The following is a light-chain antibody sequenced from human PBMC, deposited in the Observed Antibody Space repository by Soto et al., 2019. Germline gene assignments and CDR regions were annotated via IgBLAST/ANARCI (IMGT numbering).Light chain of an antibody. CDR1: QSVSSNY. Sequence: EIVLTQSPGTLSLSPGERATLSRRSSQSVSSNYLAWYQQKPDQAPRLVIYDVSGRATGIPDRFSGSGSGTDFTLTISRLEPEDFAVYYCQLYGSSLTFGQGTKVEI. CDR3: QLYGSSLT. V-gene: IGKV3-20*01. J-gene: IGKJ1*01. CDR2: DVS.